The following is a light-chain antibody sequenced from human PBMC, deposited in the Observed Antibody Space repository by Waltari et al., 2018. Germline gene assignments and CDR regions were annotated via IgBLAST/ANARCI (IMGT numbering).Light chain of an antibody. CDR3: QQYKNWPPVT. V-gene: IGKV3-15*01. CDR1: QSVSSN. CDR2: GAS. Sequence: EIVMTQSPATLSVSPGERATLSCRASQSVSSNLAWYQQKPGQAHSLLIYGASTRATGIPARFSGSGSGTEFTLTISSLQSEDFALYYCQQYKNWPPVTFGGGTKVEIK. J-gene: IGKJ4*01.